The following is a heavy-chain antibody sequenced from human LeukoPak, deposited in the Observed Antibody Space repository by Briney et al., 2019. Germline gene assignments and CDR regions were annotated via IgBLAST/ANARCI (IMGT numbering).Heavy chain of an antibody. V-gene: IGHV4-39*01. CDR2: IYYSGST. CDR3: ARRLVLYYYDSSGSLFDY. CDR1: GGSISSSNW. J-gene: IGHJ4*02. D-gene: IGHD3-22*01. Sequence: PSGTLSLTCAVSGGSISSSNWWSWIRQPPGKGLEWIGSIYYSGSTYYNPSLKSRVTISVDTSKNQFCLKLSSVTAADTAVYYCARRLVLYYYDSSGSLFDYWGQGTLVTVSS.